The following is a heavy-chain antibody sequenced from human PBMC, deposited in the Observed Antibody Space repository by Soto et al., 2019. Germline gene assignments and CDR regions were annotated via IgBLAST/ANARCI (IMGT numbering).Heavy chain of an antibody. D-gene: IGHD3-22*01. CDR1: GFTFSSYA. CDR3: ARDRFYYDSSGYCDY. V-gene: IGHV3-30-3*01. Sequence: PGGSLRLSCAASGFTFSSYAMHWVRQAPGKGLEWVAVISYDGSNKYYADSVKGRFTISRDNSKNTLYLQMNSLRAEDTAVYYCARDRFYYDSSGYCDYWGQGTLVTVSS. CDR2: ISYDGSNK. J-gene: IGHJ4*02.